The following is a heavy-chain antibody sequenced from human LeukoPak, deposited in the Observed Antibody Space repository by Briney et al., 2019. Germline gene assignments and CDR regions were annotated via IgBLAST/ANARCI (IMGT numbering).Heavy chain of an antibody. CDR2: IIPIFGTA. V-gene: IGHV1-69*13. Sequence: ASVKVSCKASGCTFSSYAISWVRQAPGQGLEWMGGIIPIFGTATYAQKFQGRVTITADESTSTAYMELSSLRSEDTAVYYCARAIVATMSYYYMDVWGKGTTVTVSS. CDR1: GCTFSSYA. CDR3: ARAIVATMSYYYMDV. J-gene: IGHJ6*03. D-gene: IGHD5-12*01.